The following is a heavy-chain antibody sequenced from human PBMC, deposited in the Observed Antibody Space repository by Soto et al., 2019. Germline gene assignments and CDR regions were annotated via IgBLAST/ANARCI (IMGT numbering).Heavy chain of an antibody. CDR1: GFTFSSYG. D-gene: IGHD1-1*01. Sequence: GGSLRLSCAASGFTFSSYGMHWVRQAPGKGLEWVAVIWYDGSNKYYADSVKGRFTISRDNSKNTLYLQMNSLRAEDTAVYYCATGAKQLERPVYAFDIWGQGTMVTVSS. CDR3: ATGAKQLERPVYAFDI. CDR2: IWYDGSNK. V-gene: IGHV3-33*01. J-gene: IGHJ3*02.